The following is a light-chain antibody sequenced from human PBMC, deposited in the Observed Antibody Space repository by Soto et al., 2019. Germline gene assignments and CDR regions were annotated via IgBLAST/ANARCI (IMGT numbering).Light chain of an antibody. Sequence: DIQMTQSPSTLSASVGDRVTITCRASQSFSTYLAWYQQKPGKAPKLLIYDASSLESGVPSRFSGSGSGTEFTLTISSLQPDDFATYYCQQYNSYCTFGQGTKVDIK. J-gene: IGKJ1*01. CDR1: QSFSTY. V-gene: IGKV1-5*01. CDR2: DAS. CDR3: QQYNSYCT.